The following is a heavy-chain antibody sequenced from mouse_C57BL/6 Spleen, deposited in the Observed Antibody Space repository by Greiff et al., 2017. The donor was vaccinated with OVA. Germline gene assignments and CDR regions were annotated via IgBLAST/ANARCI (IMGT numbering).Heavy chain of an antibody. J-gene: IGHJ2*01. D-gene: IGHD1-1*01. CDR1: GYAFSSSW. CDR3: ERGYYGSSFDY. V-gene: IGHV1-82*01. CDR2: IYPGDGDT. Sequence: QVQLQQSGPELVKPGASVKISCKASGYAFSSSWMNWVKQRPGQGLEWIGRIYPGDGDTNYNGKFKGKATLTADKSSSTAYMQLSSLTSEDSAVYFCERGYYGSSFDYWGKGTTLTVSS.